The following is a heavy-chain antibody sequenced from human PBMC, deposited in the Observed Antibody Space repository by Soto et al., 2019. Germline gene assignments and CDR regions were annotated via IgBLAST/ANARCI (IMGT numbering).Heavy chain of an antibody. D-gene: IGHD3-10*01. CDR1: GYTFTSYA. CDR3: VRPHQLLWFGESYFDY. V-gene: IGHV1-3*01. CDR2: INAGNGNT. Sequence: QVQLVQSGAEVKKPGASVKVSCKASGYTFTSYAMHWVRQAPGQRLEWMGWINAGNGNTKYSQKFQGRVTITRDTSASTAYMELSSLRSEDTAVYYCVRPHQLLWFGESYFDYWGQGTLVTVSS. J-gene: IGHJ4*02.